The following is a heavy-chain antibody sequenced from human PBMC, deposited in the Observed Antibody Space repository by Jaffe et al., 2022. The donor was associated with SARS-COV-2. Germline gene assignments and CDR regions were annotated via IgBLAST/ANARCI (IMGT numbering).Heavy chain of an antibody. V-gene: IGHV3-49*03. Sequence: EVQLVESGGGLVQPGRSLRLSCTASGFTFGDYAMSWFRQAPGKGLEWVGFIRSKAYGGTTEYAASVKGRFTISRDDSKSIAYLQMNSLKTEDTAVYYCTRVLHDILTGLLYYYYMDVWGKGTTVTVSS. J-gene: IGHJ6*03. CDR1: GFTFGDYA. CDR2: IRSKAYGGTT. D-gene: IGHD3-9*01. CDR3: TRVLHDILTGLLYYYYMDV.